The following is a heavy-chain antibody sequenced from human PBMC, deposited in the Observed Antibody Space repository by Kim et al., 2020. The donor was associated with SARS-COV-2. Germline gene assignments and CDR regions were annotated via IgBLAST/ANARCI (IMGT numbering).Heavy chain of an antibody. Sequence: KYYRDSVEGRFHIPRDNSKNTLYLQMNSLRAEDAAVYYCARSASYYYGMDVWGQGTTVTVSS. J-gene: IGHJ6*02. CDR3: ARSASYYYGMDV. CDR2: K. V-gene: IGHV3-33*01.